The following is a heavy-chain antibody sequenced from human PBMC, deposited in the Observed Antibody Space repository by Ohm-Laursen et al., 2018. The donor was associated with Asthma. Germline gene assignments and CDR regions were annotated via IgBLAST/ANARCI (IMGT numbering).Heavy chain of an antibody. J-gene: IGHJ6*02. CDR1: GGSISSYY. CDR2: IYYSGSI. D-gene: IGHD3-22*01. CDR3: ARVAYYYDSSGYYYDYGMDV. V-gene: IGHV4-59*01. Sequence: PSQTLSLTCAVSGGSISSYYWSWIRQPPGKGLEWIGYIYYSGSINYNPSLKSRVTISVDTSKNQFSLKLSSVTAADTAVYYCARVAYYYDSSGYYYDYGMDVWGQGTTVTVSS.